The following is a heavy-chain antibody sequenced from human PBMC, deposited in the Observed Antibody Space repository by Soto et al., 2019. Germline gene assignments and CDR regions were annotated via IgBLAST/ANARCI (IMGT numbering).Heavy chain of an antibody. Sequence: QVRLVQSWAEVKKPGASVSISCKTSGFTFTTYYIHWVRQAPGQGLEWMGMIDPSGGSTTYAQKFQGTITMTSDMSTSTVYTELSSLRSEDTAVYYCARVPYDTTGYYAFWGQGTLVTVSS. CDR3: ARVPYDTTGYYAF. V-gene: IGHV1-46*01. J-gene: IGHJ4*02. CDR1: GFTFTTYY. CDR2: IDPSGGST. D-gene: IGHD3-22*01.